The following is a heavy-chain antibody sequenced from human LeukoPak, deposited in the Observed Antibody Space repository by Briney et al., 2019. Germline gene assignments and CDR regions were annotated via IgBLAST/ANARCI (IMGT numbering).Heavy chain of an antibody. CDR2: IYITGST. D-gene: IGHD4-23*01. J-gene: IGHJ4*02. CDR3: ASHVVTTWGDYFDY. Sequence: SETLSLTCTVSGGSMSSNYWSWIRQPAGQGLEWIGRIYITGSTNYNPSLKSRVTMSVDKSKNHFSLNLSSVTAADTAVYYCASHVVTTWGDYFDYWGQGTLVTVSS. V-gene: IGHV4-4*07. CDR1: GGSMSSNY.